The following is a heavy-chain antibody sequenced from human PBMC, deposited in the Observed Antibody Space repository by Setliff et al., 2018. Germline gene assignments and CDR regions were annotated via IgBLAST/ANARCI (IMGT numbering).Heavy chain of an antibody. J-gene: IGHJ6*03. CDR2: IIPIFGTA. D-gene: IGHD3-3*01. CDR3: ARGRHPPWSGYPYYYMDV. Sequence: SVKVSCKVSGGTFSSYAISWVRQAPGQGLEWMGRIIPIFGTANYAQKFQGRVTITADKSTSTAYMELSSLRSEDTAVYYCARGRHPPWSGYPYYYMDVWGRGTTVTVSS. V-gene: IGHV1-69*06. CDR1: GGTFSSYA.